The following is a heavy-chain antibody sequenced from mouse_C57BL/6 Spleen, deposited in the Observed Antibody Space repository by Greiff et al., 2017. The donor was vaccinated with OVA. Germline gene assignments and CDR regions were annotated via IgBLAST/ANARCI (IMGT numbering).Heavy chain of an antibody. J-gene: IGHJ2*01. CDR3: ARKELTWTIDY. CDR2: INPYNGGT. V-gene: IGHV1-19*01. D-gene: IGHD4-1*01. Sequence: EVQLQQSGAVLVKPGASVKLSCKASGYTFTDYYMNWVKQSPGKSLEWIGVINPYNGGTSYNQKFKGKATLTVDKSSSTAYMELNSLTSEDSAVYYCARKELTWTIDYWGQGTTLTVPS. CDR1: GYTFTDYY.